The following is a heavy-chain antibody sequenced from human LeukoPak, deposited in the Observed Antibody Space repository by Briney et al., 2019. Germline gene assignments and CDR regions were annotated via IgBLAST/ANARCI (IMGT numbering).Heavy chain of an antibody. J-gene: IGHJ3*01. D-gene: IGHD6-25*01. V-gene: IGHV3-33*01. Sequence: PGGSLRLSCIPSGFSFSSYGMHWVRQAPGKGLEWVAVIWSHGNRKHHSDSVEGRFAISRVNSKNILYLQMNNLRAEDTALYYCARDSAADDNDFDVWGQGTMVTVSS. CDR2: IWSHGNRK. CDR3: ARDSAADDNDFDV. CDR1: GFSFSSYG.